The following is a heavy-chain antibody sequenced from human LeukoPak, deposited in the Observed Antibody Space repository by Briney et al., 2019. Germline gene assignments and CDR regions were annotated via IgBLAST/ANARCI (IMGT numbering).Heavy chain of an antibody. D-gene: IGHD3-10*01. V-gene: IGHV4-31*03. Sequence: PSETLSLTCTVSGGSISSGGYYWSWIRQHPGKGLEWIGYIYYSGSTYYNPSLKSRVTISVDTSKNQFSLKLSSVTAEDTAVYYCARVGGSGSYFSYRFDPWGQGTLVTVSS. CDR2: IYYSGST. CDR3: ARVGGSGSYFSYRFDP. CDR1: GGSISSGGYY. J-gene: IGHJ5*02.